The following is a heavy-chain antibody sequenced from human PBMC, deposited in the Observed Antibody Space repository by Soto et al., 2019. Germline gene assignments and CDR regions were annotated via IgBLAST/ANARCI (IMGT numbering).Heavy chain of an antibody. Sequence: PSETLSLTCAVSGGSISSSNWWSWVRQPPGKGLEWIGEIYHSGSTNYNPSLKSRVTISVDKSKNQFSLKVSSVTVADTAVYYCARLGGYCSSARCYGYYGMDVWGQGTTVTVSS. V-gene: IGHV4-4*02. CDR2: IYHSGST. CDR3: ARLGGYCSSARCYGYYGMDV. J-gene: IGHJ6*02. CDR1: GGSISSSNW. D-gene: IGHD2-2*01.